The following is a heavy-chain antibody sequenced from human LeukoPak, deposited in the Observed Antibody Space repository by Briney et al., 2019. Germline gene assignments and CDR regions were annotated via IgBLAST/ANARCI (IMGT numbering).Heavy chain of an antibody. D-gene: IGHD3-16*01. CDR1: GFTVSSYC. CDR2: IKQDGSEK. CDR3: ARDYDC. V-gene: IGHV3-7*01. J-gene: IGHJ4*02. Sequence: GGSLTLSWAADGFTVSSYCRNCVRQAPGKGLEWVANIKQDGSEKYYVDSVKGRFTISRDNAKNSLYLQMNSLRAEDSAVYWCARDYDCWVQGALVTVSS.